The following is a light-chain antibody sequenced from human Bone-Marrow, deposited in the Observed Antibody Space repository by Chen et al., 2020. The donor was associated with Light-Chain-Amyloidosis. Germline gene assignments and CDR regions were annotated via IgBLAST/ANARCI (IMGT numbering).Light chain of an antibody. Sequence: SYVLTQPSSVSVAPGQTATIACGGNNIGSTSVHWYQPTPGQAPLLVVYDDSARPSGIPERLSGANSGNTATLTISRVEAGDEADDYCQVWDRSSDRPVFGGGTKLTVL. CDR2: DDS. J-gene: IGLJ3*02. CDR3: QVWDRSSDRPV. V-gene: IGLV3-21*02. CDR1: NIGSTS.